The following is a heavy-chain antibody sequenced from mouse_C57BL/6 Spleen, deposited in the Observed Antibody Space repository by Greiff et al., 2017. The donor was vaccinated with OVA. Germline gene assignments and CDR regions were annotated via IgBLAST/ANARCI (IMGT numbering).Heavy chain of an antibody. CDR1: GYTFTDYN. Sequence: VQLQPSGPELVKPGASVKIPCKASGYTFTDYNMDWVKQSHGKSLEWIGDINPNNGGTIYNQKFKGKATLTVDKSSSTAYMELRSLTSEDTAVYYCARAYYELYWYFDVWGTGTTVTVSS. V-gene: IGHV1-18*01. CDR2: INPNNGGT. J-gene: IGHJ1*03. D-gene: IGHD1-1*01. CDR3: ARAYYELYWYFDV.